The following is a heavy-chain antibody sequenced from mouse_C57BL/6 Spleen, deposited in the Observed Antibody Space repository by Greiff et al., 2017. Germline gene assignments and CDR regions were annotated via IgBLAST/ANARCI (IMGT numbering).Heavy chain of an antibody. D-gene: IGHD1-1*02. CDR2: INTSSGYT. Sequence: QVQLQQSGAELAQPGASVKLSCKASGYTFTSYWMHWVQQRPGQGLEWIGYINTSSGYTKYNQKFKDKATLTADKSSSKADMQLSSLTYEDSAVYYCARGGRYAMDYWGQGTSVTVAS. CDR3: ARGGRYAMDY. V-gene: IGHV1-7*01. J-gene: IGHJ4*01. CDR1: GYTFTSYW.